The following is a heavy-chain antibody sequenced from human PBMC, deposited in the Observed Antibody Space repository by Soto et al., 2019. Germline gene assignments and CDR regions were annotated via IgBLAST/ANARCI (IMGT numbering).Heavy chain of an antibody. J-gene: IGHJ3*01. CDR1: GGTFNTYT. CDR3: SIGSWTAETFDV. V-gene: IGHV1-69*02. D-gene: IGHD2-2*01. CDR2: IIPMLPVT. Sequence: QVHLIQSGAEVKKPGSSVKVSCKAAGGTFNTYTLFWVRQAPGHRLEWMGRIIPMLPVTDSAQKFQGGLTLTAHRSTGTAFMEQTSLTSDDTVVYYCSIGSWTAETFDVWGQGTMVTVSS.